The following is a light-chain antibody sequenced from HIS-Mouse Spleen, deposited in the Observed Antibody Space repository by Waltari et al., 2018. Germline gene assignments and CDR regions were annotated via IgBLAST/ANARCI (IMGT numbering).Light chain of an antibody. CDR2: DVS. CDR3: CSYAGSYTYV. V-gene: IGLV2-11*01. Sequence: QSALTQPRSVSGSPGQSVTISCPATSSDVGGYNYLSWYQQHPGKAPKLMIYDVSKRPSGVPDRFSGSKSGNTASLTISGLQAEDEADYYCCSYAGSYTYVFGTGTKVTVL. CDR1: SSDVGGYNY. J-gene: IGLJ1*01.